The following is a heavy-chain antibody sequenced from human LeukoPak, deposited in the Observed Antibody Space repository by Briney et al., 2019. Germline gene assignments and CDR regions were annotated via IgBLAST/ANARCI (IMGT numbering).Heavy chain of an antibody. CDR2: IRYDGSNK. V-gene: IGHV3-30*02. Sequence: GGSLRLSCAASGFTFSSYGMHWVRQAPGKGLEWVAFIRYDGSNKYYADSVKGRFTISRDNPKNTLYLQMNSLRAEDTAVYYCAKDGEYSSSSSFDYWGQGTLVTVSS. CDR3: AKDGEYSSSSSFDY. D-gene: IGHD6-6*01. J-gene: IGHJ4*02. CDR1: GFTFSSYG.